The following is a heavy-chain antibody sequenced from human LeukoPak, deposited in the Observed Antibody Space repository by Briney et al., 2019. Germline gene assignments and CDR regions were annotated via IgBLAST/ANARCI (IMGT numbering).Heavy chain of an antibody. Sequence: GGSLRLSCAASGFTFSSYAMSWVRQAPGKGLEWVANIKQDGSEKYYVDSVKGRFTISRDNAKNSLYLQMNSLRAEDTAVYYCARVLSSSWYVDAFDIWGQGTMVTVSS. CDR1: GFTFSSYA. CDR3: ARVLSSSWYVDAFDI. V-gene: IGHV3-7*01. CDR2: IKQDGSEK. J-gene: IGHJ3*02. D-gene: IGHD6-13*01.